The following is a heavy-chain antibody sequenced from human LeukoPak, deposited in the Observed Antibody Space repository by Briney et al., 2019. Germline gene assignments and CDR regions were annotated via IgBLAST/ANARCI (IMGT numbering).Heavy chain of an antibody. CDR2: IYYSGST. CDR3: ARGDFWSGQQLDY. Sequence: PSQTLSLTCTVSGGSISSGGYYWSWIRQHPGKGLEWIGYIYYSGSTYYNPSLKSRVTISVDTSKNQFSLKLRSVTAADTAVYYCARGDFWSGQQLDYWGQGTLVTVSS. J-gene: IGHJ4*02. CDR1: GGSISSGGYY. D-gene: IGHD3-3*01. V-gene: IGHV4-31*03.